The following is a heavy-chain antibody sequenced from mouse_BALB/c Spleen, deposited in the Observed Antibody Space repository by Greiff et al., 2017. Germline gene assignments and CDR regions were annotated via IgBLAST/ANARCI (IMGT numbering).Heavy chain of an antibody. Sequence: EVQLVESGGGLVQPGGSRKLSCAASGFTFSSFGMHWVRQAPEKGLEWVAYISSGSSTIYYADTVKGRFTISRDNPKNTLFLQMTSLRSEDTAMYYCARNSYYYAMDYWGQGTSVTVSS. V-gene: IGHV5-17*02. CDR1: GFTFSSFG. CDR2: ISSGSSTI. J-gene: IGHJ4*01. CDR3: ARNSYYYAMDY.